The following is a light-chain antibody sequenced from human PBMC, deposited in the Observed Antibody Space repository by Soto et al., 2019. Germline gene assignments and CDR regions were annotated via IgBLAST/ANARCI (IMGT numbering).Light chain of an antibody. J-gene: IGKJ1*01. CDR1: QSVSRSY. Sequence: IVLTQSPGTLSLSPWERATPSCRASQSVSRSYLAWYQQKPGRAPRLLIHGASTRAPGFPARFSGSGSGTDFTLTISSLQSEDFAVYYCQQYNNWPWTFGQGTKVDI. CDR3: QQYNNWPWT. CDR2: GAS. V-gene: IGKV3-15*01.